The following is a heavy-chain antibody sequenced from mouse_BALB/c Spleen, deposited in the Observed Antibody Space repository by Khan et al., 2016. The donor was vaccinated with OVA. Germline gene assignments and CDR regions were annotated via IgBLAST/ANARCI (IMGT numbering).Heavy chain of an antibody. CDR2: IWSGGST. CDR1: GFSLTSYG. V-gene: IGHV2-2*02. D-gene: IGHD2-14*01. Sequence: VELVESGPGLVQPSQSLSITCTVSGFSLTSYGVHWVRQSPGKGLEWLGVIWSGGSTDYNAAFISRLSISKDNSKSQVFFKMNSLQANDTAIYYCARIFIGTTDYAIDYWGQGTSVTVSS. J-gene: IGHJ4*01. CDR3: ARIFIGTTDYAIDY.